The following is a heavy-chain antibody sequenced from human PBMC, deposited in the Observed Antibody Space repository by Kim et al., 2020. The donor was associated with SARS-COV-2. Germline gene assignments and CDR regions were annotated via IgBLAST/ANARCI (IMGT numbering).Heavy chain of an antibody. J-gene: IGHJ3*02. D-gene: IGHD3-3*01. CDR1: GGSISSYY. V-gene: IGHV4-4*07. CDR3: ARDSEYYDFWSGYHLGVDI. CDR2: IYTSGST. Sequence: SETLSLTCTVSGGSISSYYWSWIRQPAGKGLEWIGRIYTSGSTNYNPSLKSRVTMSVDTSKNQFSLKLSSVTAADTAVYYCARDSEYYDFWSGYHLGVDIWGQGTMDTVSS.